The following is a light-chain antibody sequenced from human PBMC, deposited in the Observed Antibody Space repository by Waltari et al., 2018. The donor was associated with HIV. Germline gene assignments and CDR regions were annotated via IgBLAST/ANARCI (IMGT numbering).Light chain of an antibody. V-gene: IGKV3-11*01. CDR2: DAS. Sequence: EIVLTQSPATLSLSPGERATLSCRSSQSVNNYLAWYQQKSGQAPRLFIYDASNSATCVPARFNGSGSGTDFTLTITSLEPEDVGVYYCQQRTTGLGYTFGQGTKLEIK. J-gene: IGKJ2*01. CDR1: QSVNNY. CDR3: QQRTTGLGYT.